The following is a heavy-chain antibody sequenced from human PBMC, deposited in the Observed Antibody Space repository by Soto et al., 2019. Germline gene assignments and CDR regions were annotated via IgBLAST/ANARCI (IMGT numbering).Heavy chain of an antibody. V-gene: IGHV1-18*01. D-gene: IGHD2-21*01. CDR2: ISTYNGNT. Sequence: VASVKVSCKASGDSFTSYGMSWVRQAPGQGLEWMGWISTYNGNTNYAQKVQGRVTMTTDTSTSTAYMELRSLRSDDTAVYYCARDGPSIRSGYYYDGMDVWGQGTTVTVSS. J-gene: IGHJ6*02. CDR3: ARDGPSIRSGYYYDGMDV. CDR1: GDSFTSYG.